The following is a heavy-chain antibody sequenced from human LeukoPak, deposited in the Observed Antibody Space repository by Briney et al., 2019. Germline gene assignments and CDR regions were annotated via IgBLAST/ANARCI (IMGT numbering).Heavy chain of an antibody. V-gene: IGHV3-48*01. D-gene: IGHD5-24*01. CDR3: AREMASGAFDI. CDR1: GFTFSSYS. Sequence: HPGGSLRLSCAASGFTFSSYSMNWVRQAPGKGLEWVSYISSSSSTIYYADSVKGRFTISRDNAKNSLYLQMNSLRAEDTAVYYCAREMASGAFDIWGQGTMVTVSS. CDR2: ISSSSSTI. J-gene: IGHJ3*02.